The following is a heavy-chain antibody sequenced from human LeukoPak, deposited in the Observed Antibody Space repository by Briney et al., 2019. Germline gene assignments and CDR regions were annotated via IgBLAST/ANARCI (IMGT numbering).Heavy chain of an antibody. V-gene: IGHV3-7*01. CDR3: ARPKESDSRILYFDP. J-gene: IGHJ5*02. CDR2: IRQDGSER. D-gene: IGHD2-15*01. Sequence: GGSLRLSCAASGFTFSTYWMTWVRQAPGKGLGWVANIRQDGSERYYVDSVKGRFTISRDNAKNSLYLQMNSLRAEDTAVYYCARPKESDSRILYFDPWGQGTLVTVSS. CDR1: GFTFSTYW.